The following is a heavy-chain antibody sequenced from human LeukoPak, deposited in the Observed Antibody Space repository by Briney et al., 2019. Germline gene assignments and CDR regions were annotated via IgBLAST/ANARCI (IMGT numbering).Heavy chain of an antibody. Sequence: SETLSLTCTVSGGSISSSSYYWGWIRQPPGKGLEWIGSIYYSGSTYYNPSLKSRVTISVDTSKNQFSLKLSSVTAADTAVYYCARTRGAAAGYDYWGQGTLVTVSS. D-gene: IGHD6-13*01. CDR1: GGSISSSSYY. CDR2: IYYSGST. CDR3: ARTRGAAAGYDY. V-gene: IGHV4-39*07. J-gene: IGHJ4*02.